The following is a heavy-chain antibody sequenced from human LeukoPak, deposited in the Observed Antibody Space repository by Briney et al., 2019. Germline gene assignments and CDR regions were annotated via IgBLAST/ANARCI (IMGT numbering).Heavy chain of an antibody. D-gene: IGHD5-18*01. CDR2: IYYSGSA. J-gene: IGHJ3*02. CDR3: ARDVRIQLWDHAFDI. Sequence: PSQTLSLTCTVSGGSISSGGYYWSWIRQPPGKGLEWIGYIYYSGSANYNPSLKSRVTISVDTSKNQFSLKLSSVTAADTAVYYCARDVRIQLWDHAFDIWGQGTMVTVSS. CDR1: GGSISSGGYY. V-gene: IGHV4-61*08.